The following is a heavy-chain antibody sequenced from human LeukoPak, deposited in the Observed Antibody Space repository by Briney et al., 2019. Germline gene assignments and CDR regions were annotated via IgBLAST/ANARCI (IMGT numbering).Heavy chain of an antibody. CDR2: INPSSGAT. D-gene: IGHD3-22*01. V-gene: IGHV1-2*02. CDR1: GHTFTGYY. J-gene: IGHJ1*01. CDR3: ARGYYDSSDFEYFQH. Sequence: ASVKVSCKASGHTFTGYYMHWVRQAPGQGLEWMAWINPSSGATNYAQKFQGRVNMTRDTSISTAYMELSRLRSDDTAVYYCARGYYDSSDFEYFQHWGQGTLVTVSS.